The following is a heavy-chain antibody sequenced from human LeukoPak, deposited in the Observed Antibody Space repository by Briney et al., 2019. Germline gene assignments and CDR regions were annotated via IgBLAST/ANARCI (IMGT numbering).Heavy chain of an antibody. CDR2: ISSSSSYI. J-gene: IGHJ3*02. CDR1: VFTFSSYS. CDR3: ARDNRGAFDI. Sequence: VGSLRLSCAASVFTFSSYSMNWVRQAPGKGLEWVSSISSSSSYIYYADSVKGRFTISRDNAKNSLYLQMNSLRAEDTAVYYCARDNRGAFDIWGQGTMVTVSS. V-gene: IGHV3-21*01. D-gene: IGHD3-10*01.